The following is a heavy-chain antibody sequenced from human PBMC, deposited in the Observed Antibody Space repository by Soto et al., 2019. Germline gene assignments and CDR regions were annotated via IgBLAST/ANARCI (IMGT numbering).Heavy chain of an antibody. CDR1: VRSVSSGSYY. CDR3: AREKVAGGYYGMDV. D-gene: IGHD2-15*01. J-gene: IGHJ6*02. Sequence: SETLSLTCTVTVRSVSSGSYYWSWIRQPPGKGLEWIGYIYYSGSTNYNPSIKSRVTISVDTSKNQFSLKLSSVTAADTAVYYCAREKVAGGYYGMDVWGQGTTVTVPS. CDR2: IYYSGST. V-gene: IGHV4-61*01.